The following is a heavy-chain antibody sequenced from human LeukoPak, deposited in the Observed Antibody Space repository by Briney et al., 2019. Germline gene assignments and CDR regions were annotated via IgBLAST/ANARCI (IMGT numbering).Heavy chain of an antibody. J-gene: IGHJ6*03. V-gene: IGHV1-2*02. D-gene: IGHD3-10*01. CDR3: ARGGVTNYYYYYMDV. Sequence: ASVKVSCKASGYTFTGYYMHWVRQAPGQGLEWMGWINPNSGGTNYAQKFQGRVTMTRDTSISTAYMELSRLRSDDTAVYYCARGGVTNYYYYYMDVWGKGTTVTISS. CDR1: GYTFTGYY. CDR2: INPNSGGT.